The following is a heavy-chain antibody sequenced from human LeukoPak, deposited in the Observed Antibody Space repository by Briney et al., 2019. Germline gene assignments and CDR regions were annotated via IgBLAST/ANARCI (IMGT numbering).Heavy chain of an antibody. CDR3: ARVAKERVGGVYYFDY. CDR2: ISSSSGYI. D-gene: IGHD1-1*01. CDR1: GFTFSSYS. Sequence: PGGSLRLSCAASGFTFSSYSMNWVRQAPGKGLEWVSSISSSSGYIYYADSVKGRFTISRDNAKNSLYLQMNSLRAGDTAVYYCARVAKERVGGVYYFDYWGQGTLVTVSS. J-gene: IGHJ4*02. V-gene: IGHV3-21*01.